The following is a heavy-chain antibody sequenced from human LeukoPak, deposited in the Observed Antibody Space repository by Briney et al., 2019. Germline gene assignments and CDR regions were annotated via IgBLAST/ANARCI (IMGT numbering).Heavy chain of an antibody. D-gene: IGHD3-10*01. CDR2: IYWNDDK. CDR1: GFSLSTSGGG. CDR3: ADSGFGKYRY. V-gene: IGHV2-5*01. Sequence: SGPTLVKPTQTLTLSCTFSGFSLSTSGGGVGWIRQPPGKALEWLAIIYWNDDKRYSPSLKRRLTITKDTSKNQVVLTMTNMDHVDTATYYCADSGFGKYRYWGQGTLVTVSS. J-gene: IGHJ4*02.